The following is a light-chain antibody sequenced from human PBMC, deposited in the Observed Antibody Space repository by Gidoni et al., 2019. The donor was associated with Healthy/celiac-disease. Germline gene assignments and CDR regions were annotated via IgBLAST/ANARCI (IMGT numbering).Light chain of an antibody. CDR2: GNS. Sequence: QSVLTQPPSVSVAPGQRVTISCTGSSSNIGAGYDVHWYQQLPGTAPKLLIYGNSSRPSGVPDRCSGSKSGTSASLAITGLQAEDEADYYCQSYDSSLSGWVFGGGTKPTVL. J-gene: IGLJ3*02. CDR3: QSYDSSLSGWV. V-gene: IGLV1-40*01. CDR1: SSNIGAGYD.